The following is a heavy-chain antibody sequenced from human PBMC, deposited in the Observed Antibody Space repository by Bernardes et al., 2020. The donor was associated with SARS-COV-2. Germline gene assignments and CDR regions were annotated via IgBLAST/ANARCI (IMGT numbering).Heavy chain of an antibody. J-gene: IGHJ4*02. Sequence: SLTISWAASGFDFKTSAVTWVRQTPGKGLEWVSGISGSGKSTSYADSVKGRFLISRDDSKNTVYLQIKTVRAEDAATYYCAKGGTGSYYSPPDYWGQGTTVSVSS. D-gene: IGHD1-26*01. CDR3: AKGGTGSYYSPPDY. V-gene: IGHV3-23*01. CDR1: GFDFKTSA. CDR2: ISGSGKST.